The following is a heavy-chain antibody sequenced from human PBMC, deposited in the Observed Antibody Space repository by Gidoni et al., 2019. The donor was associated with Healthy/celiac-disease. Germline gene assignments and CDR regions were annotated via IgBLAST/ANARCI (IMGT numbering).Heavy chain of an antibody. J-gene: IGHJ4*02. Sequence: QVQLQDSGPGLVKPSETLSLTCTVSGGSISSYYWSWTRQPPGKGLEWIGYIYYSGSTNYNPSLKSRVTISVDTSKNQFSLKLSSVTAADTAVYYCARGLSRDYFDYWGQGTLVTVSS. CDR1: GGSISSYY. V-gene: IGHV4-59*01. CDR2: IYYSGST. CDR3: ARGLSRDYFDY.